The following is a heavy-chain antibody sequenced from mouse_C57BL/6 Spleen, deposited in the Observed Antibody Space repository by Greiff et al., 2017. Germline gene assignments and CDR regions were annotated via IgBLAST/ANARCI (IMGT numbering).Heavy chain of an antibody. D-gene: IGHD1-1*01. CDR2: ISYSGST. CDR3: ARDYYGSSYVGYFDV. J-gene: IGHJ1*03. Sequence: EVKLMESGPGMVKPSQSLSLTCTVTGYSITSGYDWHWIRHFPGNKLEWMGYISYSGSTNYNPSLKSRISITHDTSKNHFFLKLNSVTTEDTATYYCARDYYGSSYVGYFDVWGTGTTVTVSS. CDR1: GYSITSGYD. V-gene: IGHV3-1*01.